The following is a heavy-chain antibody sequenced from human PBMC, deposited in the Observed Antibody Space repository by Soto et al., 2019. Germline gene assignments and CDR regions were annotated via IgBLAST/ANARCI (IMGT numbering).Heavy chain of an antibody. CDR2: ISGSGGST. D-gene: IGHD6-19*01. CDR3: AKDSSGWYFPPSDY. Sequence: EVQLLESGGGLVQPGGSLRLSCAASGFTFSSYAMSWVRQAPGKGLEWVSAISGSGGSTYYADSVKGRFTISRDNSKNTLYLQMNSLRSEDTAVYYCAKDSSGWYFPPSDYWGQGTLVTVSS. J-gene: IGHJ4*02. CDR1: GFTFSSYA. V-gene: IGHV3-23*01.